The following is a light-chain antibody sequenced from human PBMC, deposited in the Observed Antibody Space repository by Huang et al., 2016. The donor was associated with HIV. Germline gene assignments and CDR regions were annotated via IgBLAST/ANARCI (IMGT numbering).Light chain of an antibody. J-gene: IGKJ1*01. Sequence: EIVLTQSPGTLSLSPGERATLSCRASQSVSSSYLAGYQQKPGQAPRLLFYGASSRATGIPDRFSGSGAGTDFTLTISRLEPEDFAVYYWQQYDSSPWTFGQGTKVEIK. CDR2: GAS. V-gene: IGKV3-20*01. CDR3: QQYDSSPWT. CDR1: QSVSSSY.